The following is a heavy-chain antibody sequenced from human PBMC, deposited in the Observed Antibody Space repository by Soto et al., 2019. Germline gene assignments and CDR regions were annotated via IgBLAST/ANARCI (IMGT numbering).Heavy chain of an antibody. J-gene: IGHJ4*02. CDR1: GFTFSSYA. V-gene: IGHV3-23*01. Sequence: EVQLLESGGGLVQPGGSLRLSCAASGFTFSSYAMSWVRQAPGKGLEWVSAISGSGGSTYYAGSVKGRFTISRDNSKNTLYLQMNSLRAEDTAVYYCAKRYEKDYYDSSGYYYFDYWGQGTLVTVSS. CDR3: AKRYEKDYYDSSGYYYFDY. D-gene: IGHD3-22*01. CDR2: ISGSGGST.